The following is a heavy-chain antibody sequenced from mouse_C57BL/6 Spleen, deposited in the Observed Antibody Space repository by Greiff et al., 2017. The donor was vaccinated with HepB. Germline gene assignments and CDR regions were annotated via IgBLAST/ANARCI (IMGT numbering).Heavy chain of an antibody. D-gene: IGHD2-12*01. CDR2: INPYNGGT. CDR1: GYTFTDYY. J-gene: IGHJ4*01. Sequence: EVKLMESGPVLVKPGASVKMSCKASGYTFTDYYMNWVKQSHGKSLEWIGVINPYNGGTSYNQKFKGKATLTVDKSSSTAYMELNSLTSEDSAVYYCARSSNDYYAMDYWGQGTSVTVSS. V-gene: IGHV1-19*01. CDR3: ARSSNDYYAMDY.